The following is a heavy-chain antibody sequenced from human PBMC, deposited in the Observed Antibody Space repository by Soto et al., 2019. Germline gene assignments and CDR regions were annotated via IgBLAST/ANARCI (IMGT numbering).Heavy chain of an antibody. D-gene: IGHD5-18*01. Sequence: DTLSLTCAVSGGSISSSNWWSWVRQPPGKGLEWIGEIYHSESTNYNPSLKSRVTISVDKSKNQFSLKLSSVTAADTAVYYCERGTAMEDFDYWGQGNLVTVS. CDR1: GGSISSSNW. V-gene: IGHV4-4*02. CDR3: ERGTAMEDFDY. CDR2: IYHSEST. J-gene: IGHJ4*02.